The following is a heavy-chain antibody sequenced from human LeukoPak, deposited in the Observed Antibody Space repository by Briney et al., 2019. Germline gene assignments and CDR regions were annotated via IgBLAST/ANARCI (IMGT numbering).Heavy chain of an antibody. CDR3: ARGGPYHAFDI. J-gene: IGHJ3*02. V-gene: IGHV3-74*03. CDR1: GFTFSSYW. CDR2: INGDGSST. Sequence: AGGSLRLSCAASGFTFSSYWMHWVRHAPGKGLLWVSRINGDGSSTTYADSVKGRFTISRDNARNGVYLQMNSLRVEDTAVYYCARGGPYHAFDIWGQGTMVTV. D-gene: IGHD2-2*02.